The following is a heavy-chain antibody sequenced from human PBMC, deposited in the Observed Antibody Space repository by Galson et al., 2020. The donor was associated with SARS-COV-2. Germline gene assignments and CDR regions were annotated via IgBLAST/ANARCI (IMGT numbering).Heavy chain of an antibody. J-gene: IGHJ4*02. D-gene: IGHD1-1*01. CDR3: ARDGHHYNFDQ. CDR2: SNPSGDST. CDR1: GYTFTTDY. Sequence: GESLKISCKASGYTFTTDYLHWVRQAPGQGLEWMGRSNPSGDSTIESQKFQDRVIVTRDTATSTVYMELSSLKSEDTAVYYCARDGHHYNFDQWGPGTLVTVSS. V-gene: IGHV1-46*01.